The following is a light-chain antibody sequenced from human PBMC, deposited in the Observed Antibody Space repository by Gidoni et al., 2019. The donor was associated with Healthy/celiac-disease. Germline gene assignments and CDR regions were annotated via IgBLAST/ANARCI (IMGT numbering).Light chain of an antibody. CDR3: QRNYNARAT. CDR1: QGISSN. Sequence: DIQLTQSPSSLSASVGDRCTITCRVSQGISSNLNWYRQNPEKVPKLLIYSASNLQSGVPPWFSGRGSGTDFTLTSSRLQPEDVATYYGQRNYNARATFGGGTKVEIK. CDR2: SAS. V-gene: IGKV1-27*01. J-gene: IGKJ4*01.